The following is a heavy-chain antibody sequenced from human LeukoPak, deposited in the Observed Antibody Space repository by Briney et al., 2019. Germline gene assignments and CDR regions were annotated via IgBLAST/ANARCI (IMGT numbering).Heavy chain of an antibody. CDR2: INHSGST. CDR1: GGSFSGYY. J-gene: IGHJ5*02. D-gene: IGHD5-12*01. CDR3: AGYSGYDYGWFDP. Sequence: PSETLSLTCAVYGGSFSGYYWSWIRQPPGKGLEWSGEINHSGSTNYNPSLKSRVTISVDTSKDQFSLKLGSVTAEDTAVYYGAGYSGYDYGWFDPWGQGTLVTVSS. V-gene: IGHV4-34*01.